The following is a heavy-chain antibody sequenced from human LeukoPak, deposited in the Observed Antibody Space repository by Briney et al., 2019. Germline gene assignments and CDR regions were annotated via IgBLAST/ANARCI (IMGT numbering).Heavy chain of an antibody. Sequence: SETLSLTCGVSGYSISRGYCWAWIRQPPGKGLEWIGTIYHTGSTYYTPSLGSRVTISVDTSKNEFSLNLNSVTAADTAVYYCARAGWIITSGIDYWGQGALVTVSS. J-gene: IGHJ4*02. CDR2: IYHTGST. CDR3: ARAGWIITSGIDY. CDR1: GYSISRGYC. V-gene: IGHV4-38-2*01. D-gene: IGHD3-10*01.